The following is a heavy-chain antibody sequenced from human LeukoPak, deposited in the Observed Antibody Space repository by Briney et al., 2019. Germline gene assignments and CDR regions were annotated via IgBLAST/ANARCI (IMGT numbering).Heavy chain of an antibody. D-gene: IGHD3-3*01. CDR1: GGSISSSSYY. J-gene: IGHJ5*02. V-gene: IGHV4-61*05. CDR3: ARAQRFLEWLLIVDWFDP. Sequence: SETLSLTCTVSGGSISSSSYYWGWIRQPPGKGLEWIGYIYYSGSTNYNPSLKSRVTISVDTSKNQFSLKLSSVTAVDTAVYYCARAQRFLEWLLIVDWFDPWGQGTLVTVSS. CDR2: IYYSGST.